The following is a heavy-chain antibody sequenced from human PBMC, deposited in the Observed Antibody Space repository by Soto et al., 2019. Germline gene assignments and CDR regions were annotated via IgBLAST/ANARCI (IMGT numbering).Heavy chain of an antibody. Sequence: GGSLRLSCAASGFTFSNYWMTWLRQAPGKGLEWVANIKEDGSETYYVDSVKGRFTISRDNAKDSLFLQMNSLRAEDSAVYYCARDWNYHILTVYYDAIHVRGQATMVTVSS. J-gene: IGHJ3*01. CDR1: GFTFSNYW. D-gene: IGHD3-9*01. CDR3: ARDWNYHILTVYYDAIHV. V-gene: IGHV3-7*01. CDR2: IKEDGSET.